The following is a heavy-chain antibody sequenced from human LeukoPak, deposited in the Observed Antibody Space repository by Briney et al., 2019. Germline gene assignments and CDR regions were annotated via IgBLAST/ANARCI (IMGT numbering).Heavy chain of an antibody. CDR3: GSGSYSGAFDI. CDR1: GFTFSSYW. V-gene: IGHV3-74*01. D-gene: IGHD1-26*01. Sequence: PGGSLRLSCAASGFTFSSYWMHWVRHAPGKGLVWVSRINSDGSSTSYADSVKGRFTISRDNAKNTLYLQMNSLRAEDTAVYYCGSGSYSGAFDIWGQGTMVTVSS. J-gene: IGHJ3*02. CDR2: INSDGSST.